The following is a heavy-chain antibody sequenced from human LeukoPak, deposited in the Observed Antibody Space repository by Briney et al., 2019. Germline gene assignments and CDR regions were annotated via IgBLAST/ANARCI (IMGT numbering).Heavy chain of an antibody. CDR2: ISHDGSNK. CDR3: TKGNTAYYYPYFDY. V-gene: IGHV3-30*18. D-gene: IGHD3-22*01. J-gene: IGHJ4*02. Sequence: PGRSLRLSCAASGFTFSSYCMHWVRQAPGKGLEWLTIISHDGSNKNYADSVKGRFTISRDNSKNTLYLQMNSLRAEDTAVYYCTKGNTAYYYPYFDYWGQGTLVTVSS. CDR1: GFTFSSYC.